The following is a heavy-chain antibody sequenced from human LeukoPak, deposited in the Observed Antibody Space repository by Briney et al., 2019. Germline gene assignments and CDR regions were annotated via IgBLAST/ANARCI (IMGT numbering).Heavy chain of an antibody. CDR3: ASESVALAGIDY. CDR1: GGSISDYY. D-gene: IGHD6-19*01. Sequence: SETPSLTCTVSGGSISDYYWSWIRRPPGKGLEWIGYTHYSGSTNYNPSLKSRVTISVDTSKNQFSLKLSSVTAADTAVYYCASESVALAGIDYWGQGTLVTVSS. J-gene: IGHJ4*02. V-gene: IGHV4-59*08. CDR2: THYSGST.